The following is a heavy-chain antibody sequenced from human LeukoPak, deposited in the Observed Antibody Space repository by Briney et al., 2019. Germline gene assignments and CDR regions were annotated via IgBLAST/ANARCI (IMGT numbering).Heavy chain of an antibody. Sequence: SETLSLTCAVYGGSFSGYYWSWIRQPPGKGLEWIGEINHSGSTNYNPSLKSRVTISVDTSKNQFSLKLSSVTAADTAVYYCARDRHDLIAVAGTSWYFDLWGRGTLVTVSS. D-gene: IGHD6-19*01. V-gene: IGHV4-34*01. CDR2: INHSGST. CDR1: GGSFSGYY. CDR3: ARDRHDLIAVAGTSWYFDL. J-gene: IGHJ2*01.